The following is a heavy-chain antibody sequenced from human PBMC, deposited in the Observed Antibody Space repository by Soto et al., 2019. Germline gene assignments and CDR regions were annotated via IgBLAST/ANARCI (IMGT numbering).Heavy chain of an antibody. CDR1: GGTFSSYA. V-gene: IGHV1-69*01. J-gene: IGHJ4*02. CDR3: ARGAGYCTNGVCYTPTYYFDY. Sequence: QVQLVQSGAEVKKPGSSVKVSCKASGGTFSSYAISWVRQAPGQGLEWMGGIIPIFGTANYAQKFHGRVTITADESTSTAYMELSSLRSEDTAVYYCARGAGYCTNGVCYTPTYYFDYWGQGTLVTVSS. CDR2: IIPIFGTA. D-gene: IGHD2-8*01.